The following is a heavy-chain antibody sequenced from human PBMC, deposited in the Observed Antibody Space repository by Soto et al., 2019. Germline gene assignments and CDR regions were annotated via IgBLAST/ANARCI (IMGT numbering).Heavy chain of an antibody. V-gene: IGHV6-1*01. J-gene: IGHJ4*02. CDR2: TYYRSHWFT. CDR3: ARESEDLTSNFDY. CDR1: GDIVSGNSAA. Sequence: SETLALSCAISGDIVSGNSAAWNCFRKSPSRGLEWLGRTYYRSHWFTYYAVSVKSRIIITPDTSRNHFSLQLNSVTPEDTAVYYCARESEDLTSNFDYWGQGTLVTVSS.